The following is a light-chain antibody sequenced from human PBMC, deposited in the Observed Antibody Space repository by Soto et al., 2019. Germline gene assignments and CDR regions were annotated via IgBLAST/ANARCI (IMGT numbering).Light chain of an antibody. V-gene: IGKV3-20*01. CDR2: GAS. J-gene: IGKJ3*01. Sequence: ENVLTQSPGTLSLSPGERATLSCRASQSVGTYLAWYQQKPGQAPRLLIYGASSRATGIPDRFSGSGSGTDFSLTISRLEPEDFAVYYCQQYERGFTFGPGTKVDIK. CDR3: QQYERGFT. CDR1: QSVGTY.